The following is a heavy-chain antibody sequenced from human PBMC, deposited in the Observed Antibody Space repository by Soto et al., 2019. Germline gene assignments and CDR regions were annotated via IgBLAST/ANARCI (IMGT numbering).Heavy chain of an antibody. CDR2: ISSSSSYI. J-gene: IGHJ6*02. D-gene: IGHD5-18*01. CDR1: GFTFSSYS. CDR3: ARDYGVDTAMAHPYYGMDV. Sequence: EVQLVESGGGLVKPGGSLRLSCAASGFTFSSYSMNWVRQAPGKGLEWVSSISSSSSYIYYADSVKGRFTISRDNAKNSLYLQMNSLRAEDTAMYYCARDYGVDTAMAHPYYGMDVWGQGTTVTVSS. V-gene: IGHV3-21*01.